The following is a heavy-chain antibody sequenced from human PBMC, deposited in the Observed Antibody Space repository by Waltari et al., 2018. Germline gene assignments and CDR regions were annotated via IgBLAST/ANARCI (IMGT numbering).Heavy chain of an antibody. CDR2: ISAYNGNT. CDR1: GYPFPPYV. D-gene: IGHD6-6*01. CDR3: ARELSMASTNRYGMDV. V-gene: IGHV1-18*01. Sequence: QVQLVQSGAEVKKPGASVKVSCKASGYPFPPYVIIWAPKAPRQGLEWMGCISAYNGNTNYVQKLQGRVTMTTDTSTSTAYMELRSLGSDDTAVYYCARELSMASTNRYGMDVWGQGTTVTVSS. J-gene: IGHJ6*02.